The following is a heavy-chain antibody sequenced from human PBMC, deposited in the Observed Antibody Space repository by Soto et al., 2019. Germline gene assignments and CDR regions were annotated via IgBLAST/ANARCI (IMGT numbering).Heavy chain of an antibody. J-gene: IGHJ4*02. CDR3: TRESYYGSGATVVAY. CDR1: GGSISGYY. V-gene: IGHV4-59*01. D-gene: IGHD3-10*01. Sequence: SETLSLTCTVSGGSISGYYWSWIRQPPGKGLEWIGYIYYSGTTSYNPSLNSRVTMSVDTSKNQFSLKVNSVTAADTAVYYCTRESYYGSGATVVAYWGQGTLVTVSS. CDR2: IYYSGTT.